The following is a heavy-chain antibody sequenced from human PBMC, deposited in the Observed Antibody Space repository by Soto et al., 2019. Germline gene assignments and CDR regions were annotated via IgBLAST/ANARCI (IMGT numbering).Heavy chain of an antibody. V-gene: IGHV3-23*01. Sequence: GGSLRLSCAASGFTFSSYAMSWVRQAPGKGLEWVSAISGSGGSTYYADSVKGRFTISRDNSKNTLYLQMNSLRAEDTAVYYCAKDLNIAPHNPDAFDIWGQGTMVTVSS. D-gene: IGHD6-13*01. CDR1: GFTFSSYA. CDR2: ISGSGGST. CDR3: AKDLNIAPHNPDAFDI. J-gene: IGHJ3*02.